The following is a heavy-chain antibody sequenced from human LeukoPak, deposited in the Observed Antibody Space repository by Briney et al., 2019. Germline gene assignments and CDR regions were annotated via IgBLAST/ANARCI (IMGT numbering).Heavy chain of an antibody. CDR1: GYTFTSYY. CDR2: INPSGGST. D-gene: IGHD1-26*01. CDR3: ARDLVGRHSSGWYYYYMDV. V-gene: IGHV1-46*01. J-gene: IGHJ6*03. Sequence: ASVKVSCKASGYTFTSYYMHWVRQAPGQELEGMGIINPSGGSTSYAQKFQGRVTMTRDMSTSTVYMELSSLRSEDTAVYYCARDLVGRHSSGWYYYYMDVWGKGTTVTV.